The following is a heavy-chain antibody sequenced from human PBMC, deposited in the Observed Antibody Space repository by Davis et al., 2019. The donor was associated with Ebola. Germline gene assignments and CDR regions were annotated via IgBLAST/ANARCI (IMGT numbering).Heavy chain of an antibody. J-gene: IGHJ3*02. CDR3: ATPSDNYGDNFPDALHI. V-gene: IGHV3-74*01. D-gene: IGHD4-23*01. Sequence: PGGSLRLSCAASGFTITNYAVSWVRQAPGKGLVWVSRIYSDGSTTTYADSVKGRFTISRDNSKKLLYLQMNSLRGADSAMFYCATPSDNYGDNFPDALHIWGQGTMVTVSS. CDR2: IYSDGSTT. CDR1: GFTITNYA.